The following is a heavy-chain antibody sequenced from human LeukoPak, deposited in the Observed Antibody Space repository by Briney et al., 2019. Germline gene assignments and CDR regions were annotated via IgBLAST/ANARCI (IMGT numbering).Heavy chain of an antibody. V-gene: IGHV4-59*13. J-gene: IGHJ2*01. CDR2: IYYSGST. CDR1: GGSISSYY. Sequence: SETLSLTCTVPGGSISSYYWSWIRQPPGKGLEWIGYIYYSGSTNYNPSLKSRVTISVDTSKNQFSLKLSSVTAADTAVYYCARHPPYGSGSYYNPWWYFDLWGRGTLVTVSS. D-gene: IGHD3-10*01. CDR3: ARHPPYGSGSYYNPWWYFDL.